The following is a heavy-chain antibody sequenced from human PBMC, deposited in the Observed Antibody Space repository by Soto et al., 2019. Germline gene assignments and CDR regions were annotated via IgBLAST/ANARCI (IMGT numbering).Heavy chain of an antibody. CDR3: ARKDIVATTYGGYYFDY. CDR1: GGSVSSSSYY. V-gene: IGHV4-39*01. D-gene: IGHD5-12*01. Sequence: SETLSLTCTVSGGSVSSSSYYWGWIRQPPGKGLEWIGSIYYSGSTYYNPSLKIRVTISVDTSKNQFSLKLSSVTAADTAVYYCARKDIVATTYGGYYFDYWGQGTLVTVSS. J-gene: IGHJ4*02. CDR2: IYYSGST.